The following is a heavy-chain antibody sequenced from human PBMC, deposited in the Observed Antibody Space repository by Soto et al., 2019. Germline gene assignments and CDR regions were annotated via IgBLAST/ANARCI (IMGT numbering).Heavy chain of an antibody. CDR2: IWYDGSNK. V-gene: IGHV3-33*01. D-gene: IGHD3-22*01. J-gene: IGHJ4*02. CDR3: ARDKYYYDSSGSFDY. Sequence: LRLSCAASGFTFSSYGMHWVRQAPGKGLEWVAVIWYDGSNKYYADSVKGRFTISRDNSKNTLYLQMNSLRAEDTAVYYCARDKYYYDSSGSFDYWGQGTLVTVSS. CDR1: GFTFSSYG.